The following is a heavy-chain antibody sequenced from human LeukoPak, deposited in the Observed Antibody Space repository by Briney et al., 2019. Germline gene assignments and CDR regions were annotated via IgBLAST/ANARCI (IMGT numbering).Heavy chain of an antibody. V-gene: IGHV3-48*04. CDR3: ARADMATTYYFDY. CDR2: ISSSGATI. J-gene: IGHJ4*02. D-gene: IGHD5-24*01. Sequence: GGSLRLSCAASGFTLSSYWMHWVRQAPGKGLEWISYISSSGATIFYADSVKGRFTISRDSAKNSLFLQMNSLRAEDTAVYYCARADMATTYYFDYWGQGTPVTVSS. CDR1: GFTLSSYW.